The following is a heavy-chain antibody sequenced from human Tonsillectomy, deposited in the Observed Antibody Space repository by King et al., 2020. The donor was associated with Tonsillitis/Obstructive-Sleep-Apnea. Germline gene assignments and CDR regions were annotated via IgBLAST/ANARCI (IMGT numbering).Heavy chain of an antibody. V-gene: IGHV4-34*01. Sequence: QVQLQQWGAGLLKPSETLSLTCAVYGGSFSGYYWSWIRQPPGKGLEWIGEINHSGSTNYNPSLKSRVTISVDTSKNQFSLKLSSVTAADTAVYYCARDGDYGRYFDYWGQGTLVTVSS. CDR2: INHSGST. J-gene: IGHJ4*02. CDR3: ARDGDYGRYFDY. D-gene: IGHD4-17*01. CDR1: GGSFSGYY.